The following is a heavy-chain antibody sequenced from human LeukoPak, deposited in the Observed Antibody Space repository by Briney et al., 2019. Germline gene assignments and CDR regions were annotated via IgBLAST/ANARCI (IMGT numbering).Heavy chain of an antibody. CDR1: GGTFSSYA. Sequence: ASVKVSCKASGGTFSSYAISWVRHAPGQGLEWMGGIIPIFGTANYAQKFQGRVTITADESTSTAYMELSSLRSEDTAVYYCARVFGGIAGNWFDPWGQGTLVTVSS. CDR3: ARVFGGIAGNWFDP. D-gene: IGHD6-13*01. V-gene: IGHV1-69*13. J-gene: IGHJ5*02. CDR2: IIPIFGTA.